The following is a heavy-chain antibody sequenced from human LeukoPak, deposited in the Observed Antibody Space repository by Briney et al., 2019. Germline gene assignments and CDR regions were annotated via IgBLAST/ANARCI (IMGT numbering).Heavy chain of an antibody. CDR1: GFTFSSYG. V-gene: IGHV3-30*18. J-gene: IGHJ4*02. Sequence: GGSLRLSCAASGFTFSSYGMHWARQAPGKGLEWVAVISYDGSNKYYADSVKGRFTISRDNSKNTLYLQMNSLRAEDTAVYYCAKPLGSYYFDYWGQGTLVTVSS. D-gene: IGHD1-26*01. CDR2: ISYDGSNK. CDR3: AKPLGSYYFDY.